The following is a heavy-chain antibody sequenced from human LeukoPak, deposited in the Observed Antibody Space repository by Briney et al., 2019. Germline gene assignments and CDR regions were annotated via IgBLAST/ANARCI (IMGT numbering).Heavy chain of an antibody. J-gene: IGHJ6*04. CDR1: GCTFSSYA. CDR2: IIPIFGTA. CDR3: ASVCSGGRCHPLHYYYSMGV. V-gene: IGHV1-69*13. D-gene: IGHD2-15*01. Sequence: SVNVSCKASGCTFSSYAIRWVRQAPGQGLEWMGGIIPIFGTANYAQKFQGRVTITADESTSTAYMEVSSLRSQDTAVYYCASVCSGGRCHPLHYYYSMGVWGKGTTVIVSS.